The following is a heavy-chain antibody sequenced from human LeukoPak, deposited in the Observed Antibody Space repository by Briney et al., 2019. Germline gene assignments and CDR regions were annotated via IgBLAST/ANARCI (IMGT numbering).Heavy chain of an antibody. CDR3: ARSPHILTGENFDY. J-gene: IGHJ4*02. CDR1: GYTFAGYY. V-gene: IGHV1-2*02. CDR2: INPNHGDT. D-gene: IGHD3-9*01. Sequence: ASVKVSCKASGYTFAGYYLHWVRQAPGQGLEWMGWINPNHGDTNYAQKFQDRVSMTRDTSISTAYMHLSRLRSADTAVYYCARSPHILTGENFDYWGQGTLLTVSS.